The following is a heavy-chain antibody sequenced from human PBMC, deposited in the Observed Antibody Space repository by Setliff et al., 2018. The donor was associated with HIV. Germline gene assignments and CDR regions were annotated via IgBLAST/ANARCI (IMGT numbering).Heavy chain of an antibody. V-gene: IGHV4-39*01. Sequence: PSETLSLTCTASGGSISSSTYYWGWIRQPPGKGLEWIGNIHFSGSTYYNPSLKSRVTVSVDPSKNQFSLKLSSVTAADTAVYYCARTTYSGSYFNDSWGQGTLVTVSS. CDR1: GGSISSSTYY. J-gene: IGHJ5*01. CDR2: IHFSGST. CDR3: ARTTYSGSYFNDS. D-gene: IGHD1-26*01.